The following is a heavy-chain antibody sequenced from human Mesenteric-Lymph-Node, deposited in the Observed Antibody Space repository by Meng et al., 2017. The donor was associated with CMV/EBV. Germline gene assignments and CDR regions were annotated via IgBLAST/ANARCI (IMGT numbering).Heavy chain of an antibody. J-gene: IGHJ5*02. CDR2: IYYSGST. V-gene: IGHV4-31*03. D-gene: IGHD4-11*01. Sequence: LTCTVSGGSISSGGYYWSWIRQHPGKGLEWIGYIYYSGSTYYNPFLKSRVTISVDTSKNQFSLKLSSVTAADTAVYYCARDSNYWFDPWGQGTLVTVSS. CDR3: ARDSNYWFDP. CDR1: GGSISSGGYY.